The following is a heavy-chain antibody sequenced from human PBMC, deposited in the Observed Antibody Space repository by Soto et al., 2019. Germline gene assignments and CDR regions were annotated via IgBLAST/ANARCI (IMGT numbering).Heavy chain of an antibody. D-gene: IGHD2-15*01. J-gene: IGHJ5*02. V-gene: IGHV4-34*01. CDR3: ARGKFFGYCGGGSCYSSSCFDP. Sequence: SETLSLTCAVYGGSFSGYYWSWIRQPPGKGLEWIGEINHSGSTNYNPSLKSRVTISVDTSKNQFSLKLSSVTAADTAVYYCARGKFFGYCGGGSCYSSSCFDPGGQEPLVTFPS. CDR2: INHSGST. CDR1: GGSFSGYY.